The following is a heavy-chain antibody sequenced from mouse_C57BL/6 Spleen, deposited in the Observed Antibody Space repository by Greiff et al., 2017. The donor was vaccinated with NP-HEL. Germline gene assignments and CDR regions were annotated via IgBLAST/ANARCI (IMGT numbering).Heavy chain of an antibody. Sequence: QVQLKQPGAELVKPGASVKLSCKASGYTFTSYWMHWVKQRPGQGLEWIGMIHPNSGSTNYNEKFKSKATLTVDKSSSTAYMQLSSLTSEDSAVYYCALVDYDYDGGDYWGQGTTLTVSS. CDR3: ALVDYDYDGGDY. CDR2: IHPNSGST. CDR1: GYTFTSYW. D-gene: IGHD2-4*01. J-gene: IGHJ2*01. V-gene: IGHV1-64*01.